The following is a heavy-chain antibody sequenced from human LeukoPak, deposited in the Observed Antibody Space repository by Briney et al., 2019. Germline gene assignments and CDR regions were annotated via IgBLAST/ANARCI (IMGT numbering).Heavy chain of an antibody. D-gene: IGHD5-18*01. CDR1: GFTFSSYG. J-gene: IGHJ6*02. CDR3: ARYTAMDDYYYYGMDV. CDR2: IWYDGSNK. Sequence: GGSLRLSCAASGFTFSSYGTHWVRQAPGKGLEWVAVIWYDGSNKYYADSVKGRFTISRDNSKNTLYLQMNSLRAEDTAVYYCARYTAMDDYYYYGMDVWGQGTTVTVSS. V-gene: IGHV3-33*01.